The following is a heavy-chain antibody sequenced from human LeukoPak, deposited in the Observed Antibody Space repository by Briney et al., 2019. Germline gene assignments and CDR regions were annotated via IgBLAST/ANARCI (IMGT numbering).Heavy chain of an antibody. Sequence: SETLSLTCAVHGGSFSGYYWSWIRQPPGKGLEWIGEINHSGSTNYNPSLKSRVTISVDTSKNQFSLKLSSVTAADTAVYYCARGRGAWFLSYYGMDVWGQGTTVTVSS. CDR3: ARGRGAWFLSYYGMDV. CDR1: GGSFSGYY. J-gene: IGHJ6*02. CDR2: INHSGST. V-gene: IGHV4-34*01. D-gene: IGHD3-22*01.